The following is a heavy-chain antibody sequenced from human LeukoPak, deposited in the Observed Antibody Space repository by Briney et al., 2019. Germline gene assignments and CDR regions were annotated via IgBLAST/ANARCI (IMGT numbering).Heavy chain of an antibody. V-gene: IGHV3-30-3*01. CDR1: GFTFSSYA. Sequence: GGSLRLSCAASGFTFSSYAMHWVRQAPGKGLEWVAVISYDGSNKYYADSVKGRFTISRDNSKNTLYLQMNSLRAEDTAVYYCAKVSIGCSSTSCYPAPGWFDPWGQGTLVTVSS. CDR2: ISYDGSNK. CDR3: AKVSIGCSSTSCYPAPGWFDP. J-gene: IGHJ5*02. D-gene: IGHD2-2*01.